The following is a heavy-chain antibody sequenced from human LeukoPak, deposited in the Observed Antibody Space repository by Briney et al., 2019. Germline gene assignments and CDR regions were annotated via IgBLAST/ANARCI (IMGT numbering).Heavy chain of an antibody. J-gene: IGHJ3*02. CDR1: GYTLTSYA. V-gene: IGHV7-4-1*02. CDR3: ARGNRLSFGELLYAFDI. Sequence: GASVKVSCKASGYTLTSYAMNWVRQAPGQGLEWMGWINTNTGNPMYAQDFTGRFVFSLDTSVSTAYLQISSLKPEDTAVYYCARGNRLSFGELLYAFDIWGQGTMVTVSS. D-gene: IGHD3-10*01. CDR2: INTNTGNP.